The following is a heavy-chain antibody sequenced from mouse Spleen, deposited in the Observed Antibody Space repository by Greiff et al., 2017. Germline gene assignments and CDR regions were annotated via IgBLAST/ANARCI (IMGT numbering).Heavy chain of an antibody. Sequence: EVKLVESGPGLVKPSQSLSLTCSVTGYSITSGYYWNWIRQFPGNKLEWMGYISYDGSNNYNPSLKNRISITRDTSKNQFFLKLNSVTTEDTATYYCARDYRGGYFDVWGAGTTVTVSS. D-gene: IGHD2-12*01. CDR2: ISYDGSN. CDR1: GYSITSGYY. CDR3: ARDYRGGYFDV. J-gene: IGHJ1*01. V-gene: IGHV3-6*01.